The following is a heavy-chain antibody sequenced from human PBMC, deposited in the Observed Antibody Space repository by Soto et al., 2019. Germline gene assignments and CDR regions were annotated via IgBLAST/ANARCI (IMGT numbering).Heavy chain of an antibody. D-gene: IGHD2-15*01. J-gene: IGHJ4*02. CDR2: INPSGGST. V-gene: IGHV1-46*01. CDR3: ARDHQPELGYCSGGSCSGVHY. Sequence: GASVMVSFKASGYTFTSYYMHWVRQAPGQGLEWMGIINPSGGSTSYAQKFQGRVTITTDKSTSTVYMELSSLRSEDTAVYYCARDHQPELGYCSGGSCSGVHYWGQGTLVTVSS. CDR1: GYTFTSYY.